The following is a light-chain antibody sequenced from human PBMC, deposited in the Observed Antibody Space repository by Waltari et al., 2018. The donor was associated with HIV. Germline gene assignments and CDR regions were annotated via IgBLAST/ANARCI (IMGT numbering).Light chain of an antibody. CDR3: CSYTSYSSRI. Sequence: QSALTQPASVSGSPGQSITISCSGTSSDVGSYNLFSWYQHHPGKAPKLILYEGSKRPSGVSYRFSGSKFGNLASLTISGLQAEDEADYYCCSYTSYSSRIFGGGTKLTVL. CDR2: EGS. V-gene: IGLV2-23*01. CDR1: SSDVGSYNL. J-gene: IGLJ2*01.